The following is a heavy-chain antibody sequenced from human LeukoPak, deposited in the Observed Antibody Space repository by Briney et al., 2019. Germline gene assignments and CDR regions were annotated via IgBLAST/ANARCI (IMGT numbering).Heavy chain of an antibody. Sequence: ASVKVSCKASGGAFSSYAISWVRQAPGQGLEWMGGIIPIFGTANYAQKFQGRVTITADKSTSTAYMELSSLRSEDTAVYYCARDDYDILTGYPNWFDPWGQGTLVTVSS. CDR1: GGAFSSYA. CDR3: ARDDYDILTGYPNWFDP. CDR2: IIPIFGTA. D-gene: IGHD3-9*01. J-gene: IGHJ5*02. V-gene: IGHV1-69*06.